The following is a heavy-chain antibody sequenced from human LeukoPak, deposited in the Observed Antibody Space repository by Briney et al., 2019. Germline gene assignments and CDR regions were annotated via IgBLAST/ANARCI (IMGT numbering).Heavy chain of an antibody. CDR2: MSASDAGT. CDR3: AKDDFGVVIPTGYYGMDV. CDR1: GFTFRSYA. D-gene: IGHD3-3*01. V-gene: IGHV3-23*01. Sequence: PGGSLTLSCAAAGFTFRSYAMNWVRQGPGKGLEWVSTMSASDAGTYYADSVKGRFTISRDNSKNTLYLQMTSLRAEDTAVYYCAKDDFGVVIPTGYYGMDVWGQGTTVTASS. J-gene: IGHJ6*02.